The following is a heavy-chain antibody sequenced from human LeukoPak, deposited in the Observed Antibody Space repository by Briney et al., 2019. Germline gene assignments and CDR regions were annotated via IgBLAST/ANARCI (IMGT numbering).Heavy chain of an antibody. D-gene: IGHD5-12*01. V-gene: IGHV4-61*02. CDR3: ARDSRGGYYYFDY. Sequence: SETLSLTCTVSGGSISSGSYYWSWIRQPAGKGLEWIGRIFASGSSNYNPSLKSRVTISVDTPKNQFPLKLTSVTAADTAVYYCARDSRGGYYYFDYWGQGTLVTVSS. CDR2: IFASGSS. J-gene: IGHJ4*02. CDR1: GGSISSGSYY.